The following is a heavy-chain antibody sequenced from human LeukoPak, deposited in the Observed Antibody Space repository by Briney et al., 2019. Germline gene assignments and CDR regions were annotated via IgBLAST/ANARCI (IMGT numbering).Heavy chain of an antibody. CDR1: GYTFTSYG. CDR3: ARHYDILTGYLGTYNWFDP. Sequence: ASVKVSCKASGYTFTSYGISWVRQAPGQGLEWMGWISAYNGNTNYAQKLQGRVTMTTDTSTSTADMELRSLRSDDTAVYYCARHYDILTGYLGTYNWFDPWGQGTLVTVSS. CDR2: ISAYNGNT. J-gene: IGHJ5*02. D-gene: IGHD3-9*01. V-gene: IGHV1-18*01.